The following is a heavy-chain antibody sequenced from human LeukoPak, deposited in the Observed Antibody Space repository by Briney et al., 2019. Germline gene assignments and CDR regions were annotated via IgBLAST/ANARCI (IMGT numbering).Heavy chain of an antibody. D-gene: IGHD3-22*01. Sequence: SETLSLTCAVYGGSLSGYYWSWIRQPPGKGLEWIGEINHSGSTNYNPSLKSRVTISVDTSKNQFSLKLSSVTAADTAVYYCARGLALYYYDSSGYFFDYWGQGTLVTVSS. CDR2: INHSGST. CDR1: GGSLSGYY. V-gene: IGHV4-34*01. J-gene: IGHJ4*02. CDR3: ARGLALYYYDSSGYFFDY.